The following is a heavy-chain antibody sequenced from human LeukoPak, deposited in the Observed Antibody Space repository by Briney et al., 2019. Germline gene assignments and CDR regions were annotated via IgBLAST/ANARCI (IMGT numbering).Heavy chain of an antibody. CDR2: IYYSGST. V-gene: IGHV4-59*08. CDR3: ARRSYDGSGYYYVDY. CDR1: GGSISSYY. D-gene: IGHD3-22*01. J-gene: IGHJ4*02. Sequence: SETLSLTCTVSGGSISSYYWSWIRQPPGKGLEWIGYIYYSGSTNYNPSLKSRVTISVDTSKNQFSLKLSSVTAADTAVYYCARRSYDGSGYYYVDYWGQGTLVTVSS.